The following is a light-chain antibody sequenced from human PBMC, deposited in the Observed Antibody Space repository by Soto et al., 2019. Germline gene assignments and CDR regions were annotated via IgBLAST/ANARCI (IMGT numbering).Light chain of an antibody. CDR1: QSVSSN. Sequence: ELVMTQSPATLSVSPGDRATLSCRASQSVSSNLAWYQQKPGQAPRLLIYGASTRATGIPAGFSGSGSGTEFTLTISSLQSEDFAVYYCQHYNNWPPITFGQGTRLEIK. V-gene: IGKV3-15*01. CDR2: GAS. CDR3: QHYNNWPPIT. J-gene: IGKJ5*01.